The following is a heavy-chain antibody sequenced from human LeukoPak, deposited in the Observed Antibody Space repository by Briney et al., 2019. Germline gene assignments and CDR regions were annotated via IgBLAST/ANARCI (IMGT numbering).Heavy chain of an antibody. J-gene: IGHJ3*02. Sequence: GGSLRLSCAASGFTFSSYGMHWVRQAPGKGLEWVSGIWYDGSNKYYADSVKGRFTISRDNSKNTLYLQMNSLRAEDTAVYYCARVVPAAMMPGDAFDIWGQGTMVTVSS. CDR2: IWYDGSNK. V-gene: IGHV3-33*01. D-gene: IGHD2-2*01. CDR3: ARVVPAAMMPGDAFDI. CDR1: GFTFSSYG.